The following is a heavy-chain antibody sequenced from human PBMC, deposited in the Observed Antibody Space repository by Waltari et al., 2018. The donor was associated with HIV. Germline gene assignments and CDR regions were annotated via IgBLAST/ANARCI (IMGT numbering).Heavy chain of an antibody. CDR1: GFTFSSYA. V-gene: IGHV3-23*01. CDR2: ISGSGGST. D-gene: IGHD3-3*01. J-gene: IGHJ4*02. CDR3: AKDPDFWSGYYDRFDY. Sequence: EVQLLESGGGLVQPGGSLRLSCAASGFTFSSYAMSWVRQAPGKGLEWVSAISGSGGSTYYADSVKGRFTISRDNSKNTLYLQMNSLRAEDTAVYYCAKDPDFWSGYYDRFDYWGQGTLVTVSS.